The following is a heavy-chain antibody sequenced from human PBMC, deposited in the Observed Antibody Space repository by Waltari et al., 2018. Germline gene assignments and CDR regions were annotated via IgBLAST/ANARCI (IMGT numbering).Heavy chain of an antibody. Sequence: QVQLQQWGAGLLKPSETLSLTCAVYGGSFSGYYWSWIRQPPGKGLEWIGEINHSGSTNDNPSLKSRVTISVDTSKNQFSLKLSSVTAADTAVYYCARLGYYGSGSYGYWGQGTLVTVSS. CDR2: INHSGST. D-gene: IGHD3-10*01. V-gene: IGHV4-34*01. J-gene: IGHJ4*02. CDR3: ARLGYYGSGSYGY. CDR1: GGSFSGYY.